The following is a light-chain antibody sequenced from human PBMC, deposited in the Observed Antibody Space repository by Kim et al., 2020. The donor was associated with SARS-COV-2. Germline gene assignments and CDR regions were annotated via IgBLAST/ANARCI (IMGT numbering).Light chain of an antibody. Sequence: VVGGVTITCRGSQHIITFLLWYQQQHGRAPPLLIYDASSLQVGVPSRFSGSGSGTEFTLTINSLQPEDFATYYCQQHYSSHRTFGGGTKVDIK. CDR3: QQHYSSHRT. V-gene: IGKV1-39*01. CDR1: QHIITF. J-gene: IGKJ4*01. CDR2: DAS.